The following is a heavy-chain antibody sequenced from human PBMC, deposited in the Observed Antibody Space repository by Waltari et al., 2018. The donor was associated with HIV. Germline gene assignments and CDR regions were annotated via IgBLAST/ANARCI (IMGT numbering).Heavy chain of an antibody. CDR1: GYTFTSYD. Sequence: QVQLVQSGAEVKKPGASVKVSCKASGYTFTSYDINWVRPATGQGLEWMGWMNPNSGNTGYAQKFQGRVTMTRNTSISTAYMELSSLRSEDTAVYYCARGLTYCTNGVCSYYFDYWGQGTLVTVSS. CDR2: MNPNSGNT. CDR3: ARGLTYCTNGVCSYYFDY. V-gene: IGHV1-8*01. D-gene: IGHD2-8*01. J-gene: IGHJ4*02.